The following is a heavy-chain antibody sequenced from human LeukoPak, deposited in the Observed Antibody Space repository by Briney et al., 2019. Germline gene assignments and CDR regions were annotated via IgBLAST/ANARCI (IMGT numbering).Heavy chain of an antibody. V-gene: IGHV1-24*01. Sequence: ASVKVSCKVSGYTLTELSMHRVRQAPGKGLEWMGGFDPEDGETIYAQKFQGRVTMTEDTSTDTAYMELSSLRSEDTAVYYCATGGLMVRGVIIPLDYWGQGTLVTVSS. D-gene: IGHD3-10*01. CDR1: GYTLTELS. J-gene: IGHJ4*02. CDR3: ATGGLMVRGVIIPLDY. CDR2: FDPEDGET.